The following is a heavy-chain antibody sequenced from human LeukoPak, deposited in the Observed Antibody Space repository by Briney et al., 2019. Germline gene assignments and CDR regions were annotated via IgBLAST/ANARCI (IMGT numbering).Heavy chain of an antibody. CDR3: ARAFGGNSAWYYYYMDV. CDR2: IYYSGST. D-gene: IGHD4-23*01. CDR1: GGSISSYY. Sequence: KPSETLSLTCTVSGGSISSYYWSWIRQPPGKGLEWIGYIYYSGSTNYNPSLKSRVTISVDTSKNQFSLKLSSVTAADTAVYYCARAFGGNSAWYYYYMDVWGKGTTVTVSS. J-gene: IGHJ6*03. V-gene: IGHV4-59*01.